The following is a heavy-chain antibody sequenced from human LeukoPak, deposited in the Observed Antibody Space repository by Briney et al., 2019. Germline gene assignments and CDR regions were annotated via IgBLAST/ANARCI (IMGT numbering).Heavy chain of an antibody. V-gene: IGHV1-46*01. CDR2: IYPGDGST. Sequence: ASVKVSCKASGYTFTSYAMNWVRQAPGQGLEWMGMIYPGDGSTSYAQKFQGRVTVTRDTSTSTVHMELSGLRSEDTAVYYCARDQEGFDYWGQGTLVTVSS. CDR1: GYTFTSYA. CDR3: ARDQEGFDY. J-gene: IGHJ4*02.